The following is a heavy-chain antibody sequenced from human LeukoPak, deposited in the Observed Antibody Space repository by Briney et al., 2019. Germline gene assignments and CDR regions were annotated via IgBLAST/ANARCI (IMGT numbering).Heavy chain of an antibody. CDR3: ARRWRLGYCSSTSCYAGGRNWFDP. J-gene: IGHJ5*02. D-gene: IGHD2-2*01. CDR1: NYSISSGYY. V-gene: IGHV4-38-2*02. Sequence: SETLSLTCSVSNYSISSGYYWGWIRQPPGKGLEWIGNIYHSGNTYYNPSLKSRVTISIDTSKNQFSLKLSSVTAADTAVYYCARRWRLGYCSSTSCYAGGRNWFDPWGQGTLVTVSS. CDR2: IYHSGNT.